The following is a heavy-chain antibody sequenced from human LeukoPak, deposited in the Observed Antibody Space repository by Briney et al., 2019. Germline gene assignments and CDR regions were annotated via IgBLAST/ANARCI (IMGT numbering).Heavy chain of an antibody. CDR2: ISYDGTNK. J-gene: IGHJ4*02. V-gene: IGHV3-30-3*01. D-gene: IGHD2-21*02. CDR1: GFTFSTYA. CDR3: ARQGDTGSWYFDY. Sequence: GGSLRLSCAASGFTFSTYAMHWVRQAPGKGLEWVAFISYDGTNKYCADSVKGQVTISRDNSKSTLYLQMDSLRAGDTAVYYCARQGDTGSWYFDYWGQGTLVTVSS.